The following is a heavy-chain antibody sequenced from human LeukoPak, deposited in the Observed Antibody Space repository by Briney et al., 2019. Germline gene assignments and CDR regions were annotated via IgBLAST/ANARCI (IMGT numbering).Heavy chain of an antibody. CDR3: AKAGHAMVRGVIPGHIWFDP. CDR1: GFTFSSYA. CDR2: ISGSGGST. Sequence: GGSLRLSCAASGFTFSSYAMSWVRQAPGRGLEWVSAISGSGGSTYYADSVKGRFTISRDNSKNTLYLQMNSLRAEDTALYYCAKAGHAMVRGVIPGHIWFDPWGQGTLVTVSS. J-gene: IGHJ5*02. V-gene: IGHV3-23*01. D-gene: IGHD3-10*01.